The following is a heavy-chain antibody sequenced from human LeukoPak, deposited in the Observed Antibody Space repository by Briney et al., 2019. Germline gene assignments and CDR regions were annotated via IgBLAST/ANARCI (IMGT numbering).Heavy chain of an antibody. CDR1: GYSFTNHW. V-gene: IGHV5-51*01. Sequence: GESPKISCKSSGYSFTNHWIGWVRQMPGKGLEWMGVIYPGDSHTRYSPSFQGQVTISADKSISTAYLQWSSLKASDTAMYYCARRDYYGSGSYYGNFDYWGQGTLVTVSS. J-gene: IGHJ4*02. CDR3: ARRDYYGSGSYYGNFDY. D-gene: IGHD3-10*01. CDR2: IYPGDSHT.